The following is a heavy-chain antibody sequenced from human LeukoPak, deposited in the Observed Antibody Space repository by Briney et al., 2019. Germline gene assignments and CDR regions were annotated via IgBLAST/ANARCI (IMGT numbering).Heavy chain of an antibody. J-gene: IGHJ4*02. Sequence: VGSLRLSCAASAFTFSTYAMSWVRQGPGKGLECVSAIIGSGGSTHYADSVRGRFTLSRDNSKSTMYLQMNSQRAEDTAIYYCAKMPAYYYDSSGYAFPFDYWGQGTLVTVSS. V-gene: IGHV3-23*01. CDR2: IIGSGGST. CDR3: AKMPAYYYDSSGYAFPFDY. CDR1: AFTFSTYA. D-gene: IGHD3-22*01.